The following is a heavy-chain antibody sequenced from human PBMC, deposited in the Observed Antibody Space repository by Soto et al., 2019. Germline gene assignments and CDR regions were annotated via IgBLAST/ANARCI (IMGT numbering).Heavy chain of an antibody. CDR1: GGSISSYY. CDR2: IYYSGST. D-gene: IGHD4-4*01. V-gene: IGHV4-59*08. CDR3: ARYVYSNAFDY. Sequence: SETLSLTCTVSGGSISSYYWSWIRQPPGKGLEWIGYIYYSGSTNYNPSLKSRVTISVDTSKNQFSLKLSSVTAADTAVYYCARYVYSNAFDYWGKGTLVTVSS. J-gene: IGHJ4*02.